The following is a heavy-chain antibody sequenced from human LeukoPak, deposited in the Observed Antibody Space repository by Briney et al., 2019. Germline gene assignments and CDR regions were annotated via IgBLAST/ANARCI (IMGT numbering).Heavy chain of an antibody. CDR2: IIPIFGTA. CDR1: GGTFSSYA. CDR3: ARGRYCSSTSCSKWWFDP. D-gene: IGHD2-2*01. J-gene: IGHJ5*02. V-gene: IGHV1-69*13. Sequence: GASVKVSCKASGGTFSSYAISWVRQAPGQGLEWMGGIIPIFGTANYAQKFQGRVTITADESTSTAYMELSSLRSEDTAVYYCARGRYCSSTSCSKWWFDPWGQGTLVTVSS.